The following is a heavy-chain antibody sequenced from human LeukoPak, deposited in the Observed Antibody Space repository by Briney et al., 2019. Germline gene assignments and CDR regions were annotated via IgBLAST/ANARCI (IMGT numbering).Heavy chain of an antibody. J-gene: IGHJ1*01. Sequence: PGGSLRLSCAASGFTFSSYAMSWVRQAPGKGLEWVSAISGSGGSTYYADSVKGRFTISRDNSKNTLYLQMSSLRAEDTAVYYCAKDVVHDYGDYAEYFQHWGQGTLVTVSS. CDR3: AKDVVHDYGDYAEYFQH. D-gene: IGHD4-17*01. V-gene: IGHV3-23*01. CDR2: ISGSGGST. CDR1: GFTFSSYA.